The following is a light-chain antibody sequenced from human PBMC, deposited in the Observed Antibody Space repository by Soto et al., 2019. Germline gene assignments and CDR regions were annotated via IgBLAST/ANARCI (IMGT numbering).Light chain of an antibody. CDR3: QSYDSSLSGV. CDR2: GNS. J-gene: IGLJ2*01. Sequence: QSVLTQPPSVSGAPGQRVTISCTGSSSNIGAGYDVHWYQQLPGTAPKLLIYGNSNRPSGVPDRFSGSKSGTSASLAITWLQAEDEADYYCQSYDSSLSGVFGGGTKVTVL. V-gene: IGLV1-40*01. CDR1: SSNIGAGYD.